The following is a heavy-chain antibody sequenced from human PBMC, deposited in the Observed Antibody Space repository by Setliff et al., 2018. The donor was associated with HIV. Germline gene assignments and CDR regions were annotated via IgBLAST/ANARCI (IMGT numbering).Heavy chain of an antibody. CDR3: ARDQGVVTRACWH. J-gene: IGHJ1*01. CDR1: GDTLTNYA. D-gene: IGHD2-21*02. Sequence: SVKVSCKAYGDTLTNYALSWVRQAPGQGLEWMGGIIPLFGTEDYAQKFQGRVTITADESTHTAYMELRSLTSDDTAVYYCARDQGVVTRACWHWGQGTLVTVSS. V-gene: IGHV1-69*13. CDR2: IIPLFGTE.